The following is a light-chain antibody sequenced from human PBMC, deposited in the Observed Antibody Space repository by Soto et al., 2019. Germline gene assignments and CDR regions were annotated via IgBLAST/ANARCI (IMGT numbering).Light chain of an antibody. CDR2: DAS. V-gene: IGKV3-11*01. CDR1: QSVSTS. CDR3: QQRSNWPPTWT. J-gene: IGKJ1*01. Sequence: EIVLTQSPATLSFSPGERATLSCRASQSVSTSLAWYQQKPGLAPRLLIYDASNRATGIPARFSGSGSGTDFTLTISSLEPEDFAVYYCQQRSNWPPTWTFGQGTKVDIK.